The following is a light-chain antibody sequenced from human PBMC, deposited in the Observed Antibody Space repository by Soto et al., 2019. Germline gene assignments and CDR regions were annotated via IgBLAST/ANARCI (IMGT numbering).Light chain of an antibody. V-gene: IGKV3-20*01. Sequence: EMVLTQSPGCLSLSTGESATLSSRASQSVDNTHVAWYQQRPGQAPRLLIYDASSRATGIPDRFTGRGSGTDFTLTINRLEPEDFAVYYCQQYGNSPITFGQGTRLEIK. J-gene: IGKJ5*01. CDR3: QQYGNSPIT. CDR1: QSVDNTH. CDR2: DAS.